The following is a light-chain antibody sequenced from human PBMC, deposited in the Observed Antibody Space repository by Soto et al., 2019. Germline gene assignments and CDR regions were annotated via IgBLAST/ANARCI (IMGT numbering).Light chain of an antibody. CDR1: QNINNW. J-gene: IGKJ4*01. CDR2: DAS. CDR3: QQYNSYSPT. V-gene: IGKV1-5*01. Sequence: DVKMTQSPSTLSASVGDRVTITCRASQNINNWLAWYQQKPGKAPKLLIYDASNLESGVPSRFSGSGSGTEFTLTISSLQPDDFATYYCQQYNSYSPTFGGGTKADIK.